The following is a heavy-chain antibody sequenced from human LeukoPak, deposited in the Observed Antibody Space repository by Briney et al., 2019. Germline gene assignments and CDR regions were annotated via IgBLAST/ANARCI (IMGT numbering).Heavy chain of an antibody. J-gene: IGHJ5*02. CDR1: GGTFSSHA. Sequence: SVKVSCKASGGTFSSHAISWVRQAPGQGLEWMGGIISIFGTANYAQKFQGRVTITTDESTSTAYMELSSLRSEDTAVYYCARDTTYTYYYGSGSYSENWFDPWGQGTLVTVSS. D-gene: IGHD3-10*01. CDR3: ARDTTYTYYYGSGSYSENWFDP. V-gene: IGHV1-69*05. CDR2: IISIFGTA.